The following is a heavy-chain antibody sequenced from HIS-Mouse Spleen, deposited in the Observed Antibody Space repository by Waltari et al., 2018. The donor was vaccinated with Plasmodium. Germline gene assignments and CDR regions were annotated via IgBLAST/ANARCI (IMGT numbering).Heavy chain of an antibody. V-gene: IGHV1-2*02. D-gene: IGHD6-13*01. CDR1: GYTFTGYY. CDR3: ARDLAAAGHFDY. Sequence: QVQLVQSGAEVKKPGASVKVSCKASGYTFTGYYMHWVRQAPGQGLEWMGWINPNRGGTNYAQKVQGRVTMTRDTSISTAYMELSRLRSDDTAVYYCARDLAAAGHFDYWGQGTLVTVSS. CDR2: INPNRGGT. J-gene: IGHJ4*02.